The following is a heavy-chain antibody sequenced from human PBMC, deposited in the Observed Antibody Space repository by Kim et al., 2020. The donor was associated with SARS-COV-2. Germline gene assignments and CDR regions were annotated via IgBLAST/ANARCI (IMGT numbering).Heavy chain of an antibody. Sequence: SETLSLTCTVSGGSISSYYWSWIRQPPGKGLEWIADIYYSGSTTYNPSLKSRVTISVDTSKNPFSLKLSSMPASDTAAYYCAGPYFCCGRNNYY. CDR2: IYYSGST. J-gene: IGHJ6*01. CDR3: AGPYFCCGRNNYY. CDR1: GGSISSYY. V-gene: IGHV4-59*13. D-gene: IGHD3-3*01.